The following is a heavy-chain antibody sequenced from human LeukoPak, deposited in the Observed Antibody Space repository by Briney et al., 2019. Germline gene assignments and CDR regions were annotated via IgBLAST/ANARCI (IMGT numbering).Heavy chain of an antibody. CDR2: IHPSGTT. CDR3: ARETEVPGGRSWDF. J-gene: IGHJ4*02. CDR1: GGSISSYY. V-gene: IGHV4-4*07. Sequence: SETLSLTCTVPGGSISSYYWTWIRQPAGKGLEWIGRIHPSGTTNHNPSLKSRVIMSLDMSNNQFSLKVRSVTAADTAVYYCARETEVPGGRSWDFWGQGTLVTVSS. D-gene: IGHD6-19*01.